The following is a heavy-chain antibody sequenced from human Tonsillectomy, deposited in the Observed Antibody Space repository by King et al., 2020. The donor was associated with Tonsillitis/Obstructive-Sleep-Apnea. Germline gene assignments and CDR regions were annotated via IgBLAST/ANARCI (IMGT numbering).Heavy chain of an antibody. CDR2: IRVVSCKT. Sequence: QMQLVQSGPELKKPGTSVKVSCKASGFTFTNSAMQWVRHARGQRLEWIVWIRVVSCKTNYAQKFQERVTVTRERSTRTAYMELSSLRSEDTALYYCAEDLVYGDKTYYYYYMDVWGKGTTVTVSS. CDR1: GFTFTNSA. D-gene: IGHD4-17*01. V-gene: IGHV1-58*02. J-gene: IGHJ6*03. CDR3: AEDLVYGDKTYYYYYMDV.